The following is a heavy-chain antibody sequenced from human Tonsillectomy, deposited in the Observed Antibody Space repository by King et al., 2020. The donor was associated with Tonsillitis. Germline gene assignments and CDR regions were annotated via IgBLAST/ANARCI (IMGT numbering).Heavy chain of an antibody. V-gene: IGHV1-18*04. J-gene: IGHJ5*02. D-gene: IGHD2-15*01. CDR3: ARDLGYCSGGSCYRNWFDP. CDR2: ISTYNAHT. CDR1: GYTFTSYG. Sequence: VQLVESGAEVMKPGASVKVSCKASGYTFTSYGISWVRQAPGQGLEWMGWISTYNAHTNYAQKLQGRVTMTTDTSTSTAYMELRSLRSDDTAVYYCARDLGYCSGGSCYRNWFDPWGQGTLVTVSS.